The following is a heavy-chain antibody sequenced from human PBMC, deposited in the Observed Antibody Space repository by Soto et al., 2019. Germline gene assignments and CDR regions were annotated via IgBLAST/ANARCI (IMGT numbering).Heavy chain of an antibody. V-gene: IGHV4-59*01. CDR3: ARVRSTNYPLYYYYGMDV. J-gene: IGHJ6*02. CDR2: IYYSGST. D-gene: IGHD2-2*01. Sequence: QVQLQESGPGLVKPSETLSLTCTVSGGSISSYYWSWIRQPPGKGLEWIGYIYYSGSTNYNPSLKSRVTRSVDTSKNQFSLKLSSVTAADTAVYYCARVRSTNYPLYYYYGMDVWGQGTTVTVSS. CDR1: GGSISSYY.